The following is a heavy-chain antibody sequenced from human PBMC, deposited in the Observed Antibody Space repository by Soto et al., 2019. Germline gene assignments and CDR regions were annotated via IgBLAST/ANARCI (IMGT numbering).Heavy chain of an antibody. CDR3: ARRVYADYDHPFDI. J-gene: IGHJ3*02. CDR1: GGSISGYL. D-gene: IGHD4-17*01. CDR2: ISYSGNT. Sequence: QVQLQESGPGLVKPSETLSLTCTVSGGSISGYLWSWVRQPPGKGLEWIGYISYSGNTNYNPSLKSRVTISLDTSKNHFSLKLTSMTAADTSVYYCARRVYADYDHPFDIWGQGSMVTVSS. V-gene: IGHV4-59*08.